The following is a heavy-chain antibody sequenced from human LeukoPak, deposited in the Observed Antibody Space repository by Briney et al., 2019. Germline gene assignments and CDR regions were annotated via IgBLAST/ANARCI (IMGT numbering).Heavy chain of an antibody. Sequence: GGSLRLSCAASGFTFTNYAMSWVRQAPGKGLEWVSGMSGRGVSTYYADPVKGRFTISRDNSRNTVYLQINSLRAEDTAVYYCGKTTVGYSSGQKPAWPVDYWGQGTLVTVSS. CDR2: MSGRGVST. D-gene: IGHD5-18*01. CDR1: GFTFTNYA. CDR3: GKTTVGYSSGQKPAWPVDY. V-gene: IGHV3-23*01. J-gene: IGHJ4*02.